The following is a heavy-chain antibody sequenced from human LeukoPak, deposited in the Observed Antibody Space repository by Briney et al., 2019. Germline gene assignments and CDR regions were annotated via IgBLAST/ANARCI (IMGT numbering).Heavy chain of an antibody. D-gene: IGHD6-6*01. J-gene: IGHJ4*02. Sequence: PSETLSLTCAVYGGAFSGYFWTWIRQPPGKGLEWIGYISYSGSTNYNPSLKSRVTISVDTSKNQFSLKLGSVTAADTAVYYCARHLYSGSSSFDSWGQGTLVTVSS. CDR2: ISYSGST. V-gene: IGHV4-59*08. CDR3: ARHLYSGSSSFDS. CDR1: GGAFSGYF.